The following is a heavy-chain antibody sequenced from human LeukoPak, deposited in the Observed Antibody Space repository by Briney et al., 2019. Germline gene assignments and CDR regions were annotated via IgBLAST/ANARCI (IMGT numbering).Heavy chain of an antibody. J-gene: IGHJ4*02. CDR1: GFTVSSNY. V-gene: IGHV3-23*01. CDR3: AKDGEVGVPAAPLYYDY. Sequence: QTGGSLRLSCAASGFTVSSNYMSWVRQAPGKGLEWVSVISGSGGSTYYADSVKGRFTISRDNSKNTLYLQMNSLRAEDTAVYYCAKDGEVGVPAAPLYYDYWGQGTLVTVSS. D-gene: IGHD2-2*01. CDR2: ISGSGGST.